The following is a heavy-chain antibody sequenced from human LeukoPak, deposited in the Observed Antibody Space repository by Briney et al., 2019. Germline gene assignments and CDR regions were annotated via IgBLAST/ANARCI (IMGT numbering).Heavy chain of an antibody. V-gene: IGHV3-64D*06. D-gene: IGHD6-13*01. J-gene: IGHJ4*02. CDR1: GFTLSNYA. CDR3: VRKGWVSGAIDY. CDR2: LSADGNSK. Sequence: QAGGSLRLSCSASGFTLSNYAMHWVRQSPGKGLEYVSALSADGNSKFYAESVKGRFTISRDSSNNTLHLQMSSLRPEDTAVYYYVRKGWVSGAIDYWGQGTLVTVSS.